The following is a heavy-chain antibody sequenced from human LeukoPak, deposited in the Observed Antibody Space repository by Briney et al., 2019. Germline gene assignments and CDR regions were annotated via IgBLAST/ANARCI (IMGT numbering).Heavy chain of an antibody. D-gene: IGHD2-2*01. CDR2: ISWDGGST. CDR3: AKSYQLLSLDY. Sequence: GGALRLSCAASGFTFDDYTMHWVRQAPGKGLEWVSLISWDGGSTYYADSVKGRFTISRDNSKNSLYLQMNSLRTEDTALYYCAKSYQLLSLDYWGQGTLVTVSS. CDR1: GFTFDDYT. J-gene: IGHJ4*02. V-gene: IGHV3-43*01.